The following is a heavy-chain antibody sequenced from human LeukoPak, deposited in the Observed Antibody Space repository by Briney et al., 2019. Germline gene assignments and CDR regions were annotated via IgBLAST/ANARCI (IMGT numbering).Heavy chain of an antibody. V-gene: IGHV3-7*01. Sequence: LSGGSLRLSCAASGFTFSSYWMSWVRQAPGKGLEWVANIKQDGSEKYYVDSVKGRFTIFRDNAKNSLYLQMNSLRAEDTAVYYCARYCSSTSCYVDYYYGMDVWGQGTTVTVSS. CDR2: IKQDGSEK. CDR3: ARYCSSTSCYVDYYYGMDV. D-gene: IGHD2-2*01. J-gene: IGHJ6*02. CDR1: GFTFSSYW.